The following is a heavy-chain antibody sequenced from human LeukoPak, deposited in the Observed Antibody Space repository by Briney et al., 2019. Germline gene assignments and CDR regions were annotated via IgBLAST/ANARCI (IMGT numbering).Heavy chain of an antibody. J-gene: IGHJ2*01. CDR2: IYSGGST. D-gene: IGHD2-21*02. V-gene: IGHV3-66*01. CDR3: ATAGGGDQNWYFDL. Sequence: PGGSLRLSCAASGFTVSSNYMSWVRQAPGKGLEWVSVIYSGGSTYYADSVKGRFTISRDNYKNTLYLQMNSLRAEDTAVYYCATAGGGDQNWYFDLWGRGTLVTVSS. CDR1: GFTVSSNY.